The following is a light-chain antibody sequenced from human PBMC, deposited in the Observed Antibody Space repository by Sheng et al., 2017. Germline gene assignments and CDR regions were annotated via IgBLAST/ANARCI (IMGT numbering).Light chain of an antibody. V-gene: IGKV3-20*01. CDR2: GAA. Sequence: NVLTQSPDTLSLSPGESATLSCRASHSVDTRFLAWHQQKPGQAPRLLIFGAANRATGIPDRFSGSGSATDFTLTINRLEAEDFAVYYCQQYGDLPWTFGQGTKVEIK. CDR1: HSVDTRF. CDR3: QQYGDLPWT. J-gene: IGKJ1*01.